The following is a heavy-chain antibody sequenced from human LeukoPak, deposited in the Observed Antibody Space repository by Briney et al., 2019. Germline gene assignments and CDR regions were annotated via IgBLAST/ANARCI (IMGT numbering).Heavy chain of an antibody. CDR2: ISAYNGNT. V-gene: IGHV1-18*01. Sequence: ASVKVSCKASGGTFSSYGISWVRQAPGQGLEWMGWISAYNGNTNYAQKLQGRVTMTTDTSTSTAYMELRSLRSDDTAVYYCARFYRADYYYYMDVWGKGTTVTISS. J-gene: IGHJ6*03. CDR1: GGTFSSYG. D-gene: IGHD2/OR15-2a*01. CDR3: ARFYRADYYYYMDV.